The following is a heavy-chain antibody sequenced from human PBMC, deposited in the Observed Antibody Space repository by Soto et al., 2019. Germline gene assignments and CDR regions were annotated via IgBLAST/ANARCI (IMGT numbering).Heavy chain of an antibody. D-gene: IGHD6-13*01. J-gene: IGHJ3*01. CDR3: ARRIADATLHDVFDA. V-gene: IGHV3-23*01. CDR2: ISSSGQNT. Sequence: EVQLLETGGGLAQPGGSLRLSCVASGFTFADYPMSWVRQAPGKGLEWVSGISSSGQNTDYTDSARGRCTISRDNSKNTLYLQMSSLRAEDTALYYCARRIADATLHDVFDAWGQGTVVAVSS. CDR1: GFTFADYP.